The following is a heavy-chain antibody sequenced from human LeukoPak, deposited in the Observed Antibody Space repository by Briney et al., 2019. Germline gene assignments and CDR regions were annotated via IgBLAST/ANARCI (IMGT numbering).Heavy chain of an antibody. J-gene: IGHJ4*02. CDR3: AREEYSYGFDY. D-gene: IGHD5-18*01. CDR2: INPSGGST. CDR1: GYTFTSYY. V-gene: IGHV1-46*01. Sequence: RASVKVSCKASGYTFTSYYIHWVRQAPGQGLEWMGIINPSGGSTSYAQKFQGRVTMTRDMSTSTVYMELSSLRSEDTAVYYCAREEYSYGFDYWGQGTLVTVSS.